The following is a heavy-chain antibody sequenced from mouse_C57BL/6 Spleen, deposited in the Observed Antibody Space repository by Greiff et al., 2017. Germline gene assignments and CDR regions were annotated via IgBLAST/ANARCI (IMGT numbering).Heavy chain of an antibody. CDR3: ARSLYYYGSSYDYYAMDY. CDR1: GYTFTSYW. D-gene: IGHD1-1*01. Sequence: QVQLQQPGAELVKPGASVKLSCKASGYTFTSYWMHWVKQRPGQGLEWIGMIHPNSGSTNYNEKFKSKATLTADKSSSTAYMQLSSLTSEDSAVYYYARSLYYYGSSYDYYAMDYWGQGTSVTVSS. CDR2: IHPNSGST. V-gene: IGHV1-64*01. J-gene: IGHJ4*01.